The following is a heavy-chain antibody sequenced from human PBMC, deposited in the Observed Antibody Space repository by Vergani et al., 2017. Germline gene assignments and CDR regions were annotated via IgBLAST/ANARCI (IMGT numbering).Heavy chain of an antibody. Sequence: QVQLQESGPGLVKPSETLSLTCTVSGGSISSYYWSWIRQPPGKGLEWIGYIYYSGSTNYNPSLQSRVTISVDTSKNQFSLKLSSVTAADTAVYYCAREPHASGRVTSETDAFDIWGQGTMVTVSS. CDR3: AREPHASGRVTSETDAFDI. CDR1: GGSISSYY. J-gene: IGHJ3*02. D-gene: IGHD5/OR15-5a*01. V-gene: IGHV4-59*01. CDR2: IYYSGST.